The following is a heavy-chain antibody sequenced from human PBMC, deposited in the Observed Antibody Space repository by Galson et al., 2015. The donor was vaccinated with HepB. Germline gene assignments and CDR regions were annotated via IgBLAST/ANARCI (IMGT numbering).Heavy chain of an antibody. CDR2: INHSGST. D-gene: IGHD1-26*01. Sequence: QSGAEVKKPGESLKISCKGSGYSFTSYWIGWVRQPPGKGLEWIGEINHSGSTNHNPSLKSRVTISVDTSKNQFSLKLSSVTAADTAVYYCARGRGGSYRNAPNWFDPWGQGTLVTVSS. J-gene: IGHJ5*02. V-gene: IGHV4-34*01. CDR1: GYSFTSYW. CDR3: ARGRGGSYRNAPNWFDP.